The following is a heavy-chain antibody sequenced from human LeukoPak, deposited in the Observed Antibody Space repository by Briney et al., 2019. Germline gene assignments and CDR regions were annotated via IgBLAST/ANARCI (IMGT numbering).Heavy chain of an antibody. V-gene: IGHV4-39*01. D-gene: IGHD3-3*01. CDR1: GGSISSSSYY. J-gene: IGHJ4*02. CDR2: IYYSGST. Sequence: SETLSLTCTVSGGSISSSSYYWGWIRQPPGKGLEWIGSIYYSGSTYYNPSLKSRVTISVDTSKNQFSLKLSSVTAADAAVYYCARVGYDFWSGTVDWGQGTLVTVSS. CDR3: ARVGYDFWSGTVD.